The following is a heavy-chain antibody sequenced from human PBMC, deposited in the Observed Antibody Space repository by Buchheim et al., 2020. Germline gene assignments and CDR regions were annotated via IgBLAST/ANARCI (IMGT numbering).Heavy chain of an antibody. V-gene: IGHV4-34*01. J-gene: IGHJ5*02. D-gene: IGHD3-3*01. CDR2: INHSGRT. Sequence: QVQLQQWGAGLLKPSETLSLTCAVYGGSFSGYYWSWIRQPPGKGLEWIGEINHSGRTNYNPSLKRRVTLSVDTYKNQFSLKLSSVTAADTAVYYCARPGLRITIFGGNNWFDPWGQGTL. CDR3: ARPGLRITIFGGNNWFDP. CDR1: GGSFSGYY.